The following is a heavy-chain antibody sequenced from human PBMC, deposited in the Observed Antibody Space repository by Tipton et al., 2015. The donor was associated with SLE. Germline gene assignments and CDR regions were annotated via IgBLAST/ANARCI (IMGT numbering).Heavy chain of an antibody. CDR2: IYYSGST. J-gene: IGHJ4*02. V-gene: IGHV4-59*12. D-gene: IGHD4-11*01. Sequence: TLSLTCTVSGGSISSYYWSWIRQPPGKGLEWIGYIYYSGSTNYNASLKSRVTISVDTSKNQFSLKLTSVTAADTAVYYCAREWTGDYSKYRYYFDYWGQGTLVTVSS. CDR1: GGSISSYY. CDR3: AREWTGDYSKYRYYFDY.